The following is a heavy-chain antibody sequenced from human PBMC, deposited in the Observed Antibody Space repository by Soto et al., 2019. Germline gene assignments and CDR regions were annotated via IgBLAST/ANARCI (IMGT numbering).Heavy chain of an antibody. Sequence: SETLSLTCTVSGGSISSSSYYWGWIRQPPGKGLEWIGSIYYSGSTYYNPSLKSRVTISVDTSKNQFSLKLSSVTAADTAVYYCARLPTDNYYYDSSGYYWGVYWGQGTLVTVSS. J-gene: IGHJ4*02. CDR1: GGSISSSSYY. D-gene: IGHD3-22*01. CDR3: ARLPTDNYYYDSSGYYWGVY. CDR2: IYYSGST. V-gene: IGHV4-39*01.